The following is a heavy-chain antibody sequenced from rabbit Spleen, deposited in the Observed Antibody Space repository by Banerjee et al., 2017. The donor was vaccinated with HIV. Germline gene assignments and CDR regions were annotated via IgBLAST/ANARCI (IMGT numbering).Heavy chain of an antibody. CDR1: GFSFSSNW. V-gene: IGHV1S45*01. CDR3: ARDTYGFTGYGYAHWLDL. J-gene: IGHJ5*01. Sequence: LEESGGGLVKPGGALTLTCTVSGFSFSSNWICWVRQAPGKGLEWIACIDTSNGDTDYANWPKGRFTISKASSTTVTLQMTSLTAADTATYFCARDTYGFTGYGYAHWLDLWGQGTLVTVS. D-gene: IGHD6-1*01. CDR2: IDTSNGDT.